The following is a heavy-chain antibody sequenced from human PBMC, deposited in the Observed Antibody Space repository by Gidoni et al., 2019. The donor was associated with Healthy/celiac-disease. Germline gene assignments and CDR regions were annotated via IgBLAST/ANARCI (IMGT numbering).Heavy chain of an antibody. V-gene: IGHV4-59*01. CDR3: ARAPNDSSGYPVTTQFDY. J-gene: IGHJ4*02. CDR2: IYYSGST. Sequence: QVQLQESGPGLVKPSETLSPPCTVSGGSISSYYWSWIRQPPGKGLEWIGYIYYSGSTNYNPSLKSRVTISVDTSKNQFSLKLSSVTAADTAVYYCARAPNDSSGYPVTTQFDYWGQGTLVSLL. D-gene: IGHD3-22*01. CDR1: GGSISSYY.